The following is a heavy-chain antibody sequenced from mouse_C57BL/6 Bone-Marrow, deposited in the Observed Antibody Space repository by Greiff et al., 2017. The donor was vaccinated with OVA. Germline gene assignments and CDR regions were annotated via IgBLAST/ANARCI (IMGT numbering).Heavy chain of an antibody. CDR2: ILPGSGST. V-gene: IGHV1-9*01. Sequence: QVQLQQSGAELMKPGASVKLSCKATGYTFTGYWIEWVKQRPGHGLEWIGEILPGSGSTNYNEKFKGKATLTADTSSNPAYIQLHILTTEDSAIYFCATDCYCGYYAMDYWGQGTSVTVSS. CDR3: ATDCYCGYYAMDY. J-gene: IGHJ4*01. CDR1: GYTFTGYW. D-gene: IGHD2-3*01.